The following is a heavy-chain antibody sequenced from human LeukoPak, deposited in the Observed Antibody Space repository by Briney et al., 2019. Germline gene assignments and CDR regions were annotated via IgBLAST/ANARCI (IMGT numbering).Heavy chain of an antibody. V-gene: IGHV1-46*01. CDR1: GYTFTSYH. D-gene: IGHD5-24*01. Sequence: ASVKVSCKASGYTFTSYHMHWVRQAPGQGLEWMGIINPSGGSTSYAQKFQGRVTMTRDMSTSTVYMELSSLRSEDTAVYYCATAATEEMATIDAFDYWGQGTLVTVSS. CDR2: INPSGGST. J-gene: IGHJ4*02. CDR3: ATAATEEMATIDAFDY.